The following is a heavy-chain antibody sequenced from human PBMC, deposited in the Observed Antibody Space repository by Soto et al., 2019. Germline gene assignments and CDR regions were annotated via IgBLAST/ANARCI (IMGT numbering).Heavy chain of an antibody. CDR1: GYSISTGSY. CDR2: MFYSGAT. Sequence: PSETLSLTCTVSGYSISTGSYWGWIRQPPGKGLEWIGCMFYSGATYYNPSLKNRVTLSVDTSNNEFSLKLVSVTAPDTAVYYCARHKSGSDWLDPWGQGTLVTVSS. D-gene: IGHD2-15*01. J-gene: IGHJ5*02. CDR3: ARHKSGSDWLDP. V-gene: IGHV4-38-2*02.